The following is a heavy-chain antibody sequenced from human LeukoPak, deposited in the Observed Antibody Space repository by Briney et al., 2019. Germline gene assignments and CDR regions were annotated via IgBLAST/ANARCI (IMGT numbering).Heavy chain of an antibody. CDR3: ARSGYQLLASNWFDP. Sequence: SETLSLTCTVSGGSISSYYWSWIRQPAGKGLEWIGRIYTSGSTNYNPSLKSRVTMSVDTSKNQFSLKLSSVTAADTAVYYCARSGYQLLASNWFDPWGQGTLVTVSS. D-gene: IGHD2-2*01. J-gene: IGHJ5*02. CDR1: GGSISSYY. CDR2: IYTSGST. V-gene: IGHV4-4*07.